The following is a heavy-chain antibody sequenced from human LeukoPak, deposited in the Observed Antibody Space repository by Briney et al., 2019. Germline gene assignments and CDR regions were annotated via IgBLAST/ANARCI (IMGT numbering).Heavy chain of an antibody. D-gene: IGHD6-13*01. J-gene: IGHJ3*02. CDR3: ARDLVRIAAAGSTGAFDI. V-gene: IGHV1-46*01. CDR1: GYTFTSYY. CDR2: INPSGGST. Sequence: GASVKVSCKASGYTFTSYYMHWVRQAPGQGLEWMGIINPSGGSTSYAQKFQGSVTMTRDMSTSTVYMELSSLRSEDTAVYYCARDLVRIAAAGSTGAFDIWGQGTMVTVSS.